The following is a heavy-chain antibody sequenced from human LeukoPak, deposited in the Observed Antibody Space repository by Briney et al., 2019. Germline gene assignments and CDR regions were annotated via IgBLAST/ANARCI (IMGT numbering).Heavy chain of an antibody. CDR2: IYYSGST. V-gene: IGHV4-30-4*08. CDR1: GGSISSGDYY. Sequence: SETLSLTCTVSGGSISSGDYYWSWIRQPPGKGLEWIGYIYYSGSTYYNPSLKSRVTISVDTSKNQFSLKLSSVTAADTAVYYCAREDDSSGYFDHWGQGTLVTVSS. D-gene: IGHD3-22*01. CDR3: AREDDSSGYFDH. J-gene: IGHJ4*02.